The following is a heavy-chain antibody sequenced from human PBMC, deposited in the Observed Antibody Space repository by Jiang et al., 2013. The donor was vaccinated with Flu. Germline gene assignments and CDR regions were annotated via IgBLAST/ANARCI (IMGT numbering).Heavy chain of an antibody. CDR3: ATVRLGYCTNGVCPKWNAFDI. J-gene: IGHJ3*02. CDR2: FDPEDGET. V-gene: IGHV1-24*01. Sequence: GAEVKKPGASVKVSCKVSGYTLTELSMHWVRQAPGKGLEWMGGFDPEDGETIYAQKFQGRVTMTEDTSTDTAYMELSSLRSEDTAVYYCATVRLGYCTNGVCPKWNAFDIWGQGTMVTVSS. D-gene: IGHD2-8*01. CDR1: GYTLTELS.